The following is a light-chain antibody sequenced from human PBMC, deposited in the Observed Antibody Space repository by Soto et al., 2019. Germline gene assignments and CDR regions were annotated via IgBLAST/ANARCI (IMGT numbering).Light chain of an antibody. CDR1: STDVGGYNY. CDR3: NSSSGGPNMYL. V-gene: IGLV2-14*01. CDR2: DVS. Sequence: QSVLTQPASVSGSPGQSITISCTGTSTDVGGYNYVSWYQQHPGKAPKLLISDVSNRPSGVAFRFSGSKSGNTASLTISGLQAEDDADYYCNSSSGGPNMYLFGGGTKLTVL. J-gene: IGLJ2*01.